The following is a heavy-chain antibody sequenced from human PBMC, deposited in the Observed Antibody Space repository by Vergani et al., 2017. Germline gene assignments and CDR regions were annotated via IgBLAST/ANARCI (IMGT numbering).Heavy chain of an antibody. CDR3: ARVMYRDEASTGYRLEGMDI. V-gene: IGHV4-59*13. Sequence: QVQLEESGPGLVKPSETLSLTCTVSGGSFNTYYWSWIRQSPGKGLEWIGYIYSTGSTNYNPSLNSRVTMSVDTNKNQFSLKLRSVTAADTAVYFCARVMYRDEASTGYRLEGMDIWGQGTTVTISS. D-gene: IGHD3-9*01. CDR2: IYSTGST. CDR1: GGSFNTYY. J-gene: IGHJ6*02.